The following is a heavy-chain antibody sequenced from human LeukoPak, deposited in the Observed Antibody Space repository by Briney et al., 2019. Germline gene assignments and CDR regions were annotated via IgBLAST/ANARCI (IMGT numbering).Heavy chain of an antibody. D-gene: IGHD5-12*01. CDR3: ARGIDYFNDALDI. Sequence: GASVKVSCKASGGTFSSYAISWVRQAPGQGLEWMGRIIPIFGTANYAQKFQGRVTITTDESTSTAYMELSSLRSEDTAVYYCARGIDYFNDALDIWGQGTMVTVSS. CDR1: GGTFSSYA. CDR2: IIPIFGTA. J-gene: IGHJ3*02. V-gene: IGHV1-69*05.